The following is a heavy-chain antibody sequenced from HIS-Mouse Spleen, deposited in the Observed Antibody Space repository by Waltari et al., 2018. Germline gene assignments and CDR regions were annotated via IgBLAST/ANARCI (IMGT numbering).Heavy chain of an antibody. CDR3: AREIPYSSSWYDWYFDL. J-gene: IGHJ2*01. CDR1: GGFSSSSSYD. D-gene: IGHD6-13*01. Sequence: QLQLQESGPGLVKPSETLSITCTVPGGFSSSSSYDRGGIRQHPGKGLEWIGSIYYSGNTYYNPSLKSRVTISVDTSKHQFSMKLSSVTAADTAVYYCAREIPYSSSWYDWYFDLWGRGTLVTVSS. CDR2: IYYSGNT. V-gene: IGHV4-39*07.